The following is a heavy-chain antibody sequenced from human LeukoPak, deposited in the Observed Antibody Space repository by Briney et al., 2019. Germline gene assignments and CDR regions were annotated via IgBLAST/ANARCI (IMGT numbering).Heavy chain of an antibody. CDR3: ARSYADPLFDY. D-gene: IGHD4-17*01. J-gene: IGHJ4*02. CDR1: GFTVSSNY. Sequence: SGGSLRLSCVGSGFTVSSNYMSWVRQAPGKGLEWVSVIYSSGSTFHADSVKGRFSISRDTSKNTLYLQMKSLRAEDTAVYYCARSYADPLFDYWGQGTLVTVSA. V-gene: IGHV3-66*01. CDR2: IYSSGST.